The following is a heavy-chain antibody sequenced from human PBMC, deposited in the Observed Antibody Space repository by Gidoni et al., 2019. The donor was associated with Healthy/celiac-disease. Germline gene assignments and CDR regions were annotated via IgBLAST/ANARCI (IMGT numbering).Heavy chain of an antibody. J-gene: IGHJ4*02. D-gene: IGHD3-10*01. V-gene: IGHV3-30*18. CDR3: AKSFFYYGSETFDY. CDR1: GFTFSSYG. Sequence: QVQLVESGGGVVQPGRSLRLSCAASGFTFSSYGMHWVRQAPGKGLEWVAVISYDGSNKYYADSVKGRFTISRDNSKNTLYLQMNSLRAEDTAVYYCAKSFFYYGSETFDYWGQGTLVTVSS. CDR2: ISYDGSNK.